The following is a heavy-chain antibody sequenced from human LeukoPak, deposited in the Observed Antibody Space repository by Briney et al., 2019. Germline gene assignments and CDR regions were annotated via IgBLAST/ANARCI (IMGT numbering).Heavy chain of an antibody. V-gene: IGHV4-34*01. CDR2: INHSGST. J-gene: IGHJ4*02. Sequence: SETLSLTCAVYGGSFSGYYWIWIRQPPGKGLEWIGEINHSGSTNYNPSLKSRVTISVDTSKNQFSLKLSSVTAADTAVYYCATVEVSDYDSSGYLPGYWGQGTLVTVSS. CDR1: GGSFSGYY. D-gene: IGHD3-22*01. CDR3: ATVEVSDYDSSGYLPGY.